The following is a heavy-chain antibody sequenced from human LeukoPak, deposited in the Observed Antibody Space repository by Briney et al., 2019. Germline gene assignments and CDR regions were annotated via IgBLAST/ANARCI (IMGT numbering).Heavy chain of an antibody. J-gene: IGHJ5*02. CDR2: ISYTGST. Sequence: PSETLSLTCTVSGGSISSSCYFWGWIRQPPGKGLEWIGSISYTGSTYSNPSLKSRVTMSVDTSKNQFSLKLSSVTAADTAVFYCARGVVPAALWQNWFDPWGQGTLVIVSS. D-gene: IGHD2-2*01. CDR3: ARGVVPAALWQNWFDP. V-gene: IGHV4-39*07. CDR1: GGSISSSCYF.